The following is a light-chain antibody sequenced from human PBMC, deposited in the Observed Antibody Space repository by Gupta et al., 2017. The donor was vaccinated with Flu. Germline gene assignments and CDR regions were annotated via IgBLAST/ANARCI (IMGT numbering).Light chain of an antibody. V-gene: IGKV3-20*01. CDR2: GAS. CDR3: QQDGTSPWT. CDR1: QSVSSNY. J-gene: IGKJ1*01. Sequence: EIVLTQSPGTLSLSLGERATLSCRASQSVSSNYLAWYQQIPGQAPRLLIYGASNRATGIPDRFSGSGSGADFTLTISRLEPEDFAVYYCQQDGTSPWTFGQGNKVEIK.